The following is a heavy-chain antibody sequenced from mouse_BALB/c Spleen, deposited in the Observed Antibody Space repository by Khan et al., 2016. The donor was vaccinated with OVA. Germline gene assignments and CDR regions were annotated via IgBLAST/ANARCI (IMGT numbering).Heavy chain of an antibody. V-gene: IGHV3-2*02. CDR1: GYSITSDYA. CDR2: ISYGGSN. Sequence: EVQLQESGPGLVKPSQSLSLTCTVTGYSITSDYAWDWIRQFPGNKLEWMGYISYGGSNSYNPSLKSRISITRDTSKNQFFLQLNSVTTEDTATYYCARKNYYGYAMDYWGQGTSVTVSS. D-gene: IGHD1-1*01. J-gene: IGHJ4*01. CDR3: ARKNYYGYAMDY.